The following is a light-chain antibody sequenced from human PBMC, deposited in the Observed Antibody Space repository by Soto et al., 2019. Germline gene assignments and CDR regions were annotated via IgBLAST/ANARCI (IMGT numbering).Light chain of an antibody. Sequence: EIVLTQSPATLSLSPGERATLSCRASQSVSSYLAWYXXXXGQAXRXLXXXASNRATGIPARFSGSGFGTXXXXXXXXXEXXDLAVYYCQQRSMWPLTFGGGTKVDIK. CDR2: XAS. J-gene: IGKJ4*01. CDR1: QSVSSY. CDR3: QQRSMWPLT. V-gene: IGKV3-11*01.